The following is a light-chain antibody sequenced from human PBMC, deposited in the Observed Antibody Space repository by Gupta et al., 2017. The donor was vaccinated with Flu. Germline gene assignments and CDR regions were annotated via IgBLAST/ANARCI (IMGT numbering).Light chain of an antibody. V-gene: IGLV2-14*01. Sequence: RAITISCTGTSSDVGVYNYVSWYQQHPGKAPKLMIYEVSNRPSGVSNRFSGSKSGNTASLTISGLQAEDEADYYCTSYTGSSTYVFGSGTTVTVL. CDR1: SSDVGVYNY. CDR2: EVS. CDR3: TSYTGSSTYV. J-gene: IGLJ1*01.